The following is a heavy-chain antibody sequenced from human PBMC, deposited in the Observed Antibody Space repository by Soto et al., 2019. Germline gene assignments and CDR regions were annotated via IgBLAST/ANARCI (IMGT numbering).Heavy chain of an antibody. J-gene: IGHJ4*02. V-gene: IGHV1-18*01. CDR3: ARTTMIVVVIDFDY. D-gene: IGHD3-22*01. CDR2: ISAYNGNT. CDR1: GYTFTSYG. Sequence: SVKVSCKASGYTFTSYGISWVRQAPGQGLEWMGWISAYNGNTNYAQKLQGRVTMTTDTSTSTAYMELRSLRSDDTAVYYCARTTMIVVVIDFDYWGQGTLVTVSS.